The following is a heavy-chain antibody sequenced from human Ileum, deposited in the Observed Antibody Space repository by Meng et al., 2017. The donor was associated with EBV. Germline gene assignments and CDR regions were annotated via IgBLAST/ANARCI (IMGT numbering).Heavy chain of an antibody. D-gene: IGHD2-15*01. CDR1: LGSISSYY. CDR2: IYYSGST. V-gene: IGHV4-59*08. J-gene: IGHJ4*02. CDR3: ARGGWSLDY. Sequence: VQLQASGPGLVSPSETLSRCCPVCLGSISSYYWSWIRQPAGKGLEWIGYIYYSGSTNYTPSLKSRVTISVDTPKNQFSLNLSSVTAADTAVYYCARGGWSLDYWGQGTLVTVSS.